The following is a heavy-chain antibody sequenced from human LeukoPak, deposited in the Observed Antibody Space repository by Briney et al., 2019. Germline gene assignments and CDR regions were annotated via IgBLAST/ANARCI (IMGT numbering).Heavy chain of an antibody. Sequence: PGRSLRLSCAASGFTFSSYGMHWVRQAPGKGLEWVAVIWYDGSNKYYADSVKGRFTISRDNSKNTLYLQMNSLRAEDTAAYYYARDRYYYGSGSYLDYWGQGTLVTVSS. J-gene: IGHJ4*02. CDR1: GFTFSSYG. CDR2: IWYDGSNK. V-gene: IGHV3-33*01. D-gene: IGHD3-10*01. CDR3: ARDRYYYGSGSYLDY.